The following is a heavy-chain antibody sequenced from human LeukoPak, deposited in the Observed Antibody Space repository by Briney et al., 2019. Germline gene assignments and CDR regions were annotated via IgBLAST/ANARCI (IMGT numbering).Heavy chain of an antibody. V-gene: IGHV1-69*04. CDR3: ARGKRRSPNYYDSSGSPYYFDY. D-gene: IGHD3-22*01. Sequence: SVKVSCKASGGTFSSYAISWVRQAPGQGLEWMGRIIPILGIANYAQKLQGRVTMTTDTSTSTAYMELRSLRSDDTAVYYCARGKRRSPNYYDSSGSPYYFDYWGQGTLVTVSS. CDR2: IIPILGIA. CDR1: GGTFSSYA. J-gene: IGHJ4*02.